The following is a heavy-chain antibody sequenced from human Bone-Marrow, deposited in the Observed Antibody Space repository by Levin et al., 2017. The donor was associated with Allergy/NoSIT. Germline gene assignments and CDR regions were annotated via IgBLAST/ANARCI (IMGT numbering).Heavy chain of an antibody. CDR3: TRDRGEWGQFYYDY. Sequence: GGSLRLSCAASGFTFSHFVMHWVRQAPGRGLEWVAVIWYDGSHKFYADSVKGRFTISRDNSKNTLYLQMNSLRAEDTAVYYCTRDRGEWGQFYYDYWGQGILVTGSS. V-gene: IGHV3-33*08. CDR1: GFTFSHFV. CDR2: IWYDGSHK. J-gene: IGHJ4*02. D-gene: IGHD1-26*01.